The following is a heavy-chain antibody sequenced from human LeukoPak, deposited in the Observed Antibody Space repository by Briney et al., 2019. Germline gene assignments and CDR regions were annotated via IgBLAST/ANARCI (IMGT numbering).Heavy chain of an antibody. CDR2: IWYDGSNK. Sequence: PGRSLRLSCAASGFTFSSYGMHWVRQAPGKGLEWVAVIWYDGSNKYYADSVKGRFTISRDNSKNTLYLQMNSLRAEDTAVYYCARDFNSYGRNWFDPWGQGTLVTVSS. D-gene: IGHD5-18*01. CDR3: ARDFNSYGRNWFDP. CDR1: GFTFSSYG. J-gene: IGHJ5*02. V-gene: IGHV3-33*01.